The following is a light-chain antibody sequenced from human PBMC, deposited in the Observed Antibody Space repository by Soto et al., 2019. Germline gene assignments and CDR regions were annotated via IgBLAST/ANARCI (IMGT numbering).Light chain of an antibody. CDR2: GAS. J-gene: IGKJ1*01. CDR3: QQYARSPWT. Sequence: EIVLTQSPGALSLSPGERATLSCRASQNVNGRLAWYQQIPGQAPRLLIYGASSRAAGIPDSFSGSGSGTDFTLTISRLEADDFAVYYCQQYARSPWTFGQGTKVEIK. V-gene: IGKV3-20*01. CDR1: QNVNGR.